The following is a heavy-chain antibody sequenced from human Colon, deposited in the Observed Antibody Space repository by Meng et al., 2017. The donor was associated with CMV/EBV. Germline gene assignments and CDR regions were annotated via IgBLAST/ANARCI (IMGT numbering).Heavy chain of an antibody. D-gene: IGHD1-26*01. CDR1: GGSFSGYY. CDR3: ARGLRGGSYYHYYYYGMDV. J-gene: IGHJ6*02. V-gene: IGHV4-34*01. Sequence: SETLSLTCAVYGGSFSGYYWSWIRQPPGKGLEWIGEINHSGSTNYNPSLKSRVTISVDTSMNQFSLKLSSVTAADTAVYYCARGLRGGSYYHYYYYGMDVWGQGTTVTVSS. CDR2: INHSGST.